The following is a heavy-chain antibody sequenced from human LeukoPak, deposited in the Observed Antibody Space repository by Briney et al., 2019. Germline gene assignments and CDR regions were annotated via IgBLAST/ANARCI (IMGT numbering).Heavy chain of an antibody. Sequence: GGSLRLSCAASGFTFSSYSMNWVRQAPGKGLEWVSYISSSSSPIYYADSVKGRFTISRDNAKNSLYLQMNSLRAEDTAVYYCARVTLPVGYPGYYYYMDVWGKGTTVTVSS. CDR3: ARVTLPVGYPGYYYYMDV. J-gene: IGHJ6*03. V-gene: IGHV3-48*01. D-gene: IGHD6-25*01. CDR1: GFTFSSYS. CDR2: ISSSSSPI.